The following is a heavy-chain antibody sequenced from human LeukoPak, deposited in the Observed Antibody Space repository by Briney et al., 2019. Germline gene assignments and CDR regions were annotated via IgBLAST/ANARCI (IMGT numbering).Heavy chain of an antibody. J-gene: IGHJ4*02. V-gene: IGHV3-15*01. CDR3: TTPLTYGSGSYYNVKIDY. D-gene: IGHD3-10*01. CDR1: GFTFSSYA. CDR2: IKSKTDGGTT. Sequence: GGSLRLSCAASGFTFSSYAMSWVRQAPGKGLEWVGRIKSKTDGGTTDYAAPVKGRFTISRDDSKNTLYLQMNSLKTEDTAVYYCTTPLTYGSGSYYNVKIDYWGQGTLVTVSS.